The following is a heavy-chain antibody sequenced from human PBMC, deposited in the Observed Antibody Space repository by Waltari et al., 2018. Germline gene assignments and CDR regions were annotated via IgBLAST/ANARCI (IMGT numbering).Heavy chain of an antibody. CDR3: ARDGSGSYWYYMDV. J-gene: IGHJ6*03. CDR1: GYKDKGHC. V-gene: IGHV1-2*02. CDR2: INSNTGGT. D-gene: IGHD3-10*01. Sequence: QVQLVQSGAEWKKRGVSVKASCQAYGYKDKGHCIPWVRQAPGQGLEWLGWINSNTGGTKYAQKFQGRVTMTRAASITTVYMELSSLRSDDTAVYYCARDGSGSYWYYMDVWGKGTTVTISS.